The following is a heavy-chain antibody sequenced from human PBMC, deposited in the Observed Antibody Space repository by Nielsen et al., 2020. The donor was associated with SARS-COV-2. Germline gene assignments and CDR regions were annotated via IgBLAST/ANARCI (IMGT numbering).Heavy chain of an antibody. J-gene: IGHJ5*02. Sequence: ASVKVSCKASGYTFTGYYMHWVRQAPGQGLEWMGRINPNSGGTNYAQKFQGRVTMTRDTSISTAYMELSRLRSDDTAVYYCARGTYYSDSSEPPYNWFDPWGQGTLVTVSS. CDR2: INPNSGGT. CDR3: ARGTYYSDSSEPPYNWFDP. V-gene: IGHV1-2*06. D-gene: IGHD3-22*01. CDR1: GYTFTGYY.